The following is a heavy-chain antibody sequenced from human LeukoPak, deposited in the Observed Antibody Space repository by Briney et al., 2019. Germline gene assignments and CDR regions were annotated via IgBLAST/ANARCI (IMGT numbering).Heavy chain of an antibody. CDR2: IYYSGST. D-gene: IGHD5-24*01. CDR3: ASLDGYNLDY. Sequence: SETLSLTCTVSGGSVRSSNYYWGWIRQPPGKGLEWIGNIYYSGSTYYNPSLKSRVTISVDTSKNQFSVRLNSVTAEDTAVYYCASLDGYNLDYWGQGTLVTVSS. V-gene: IGHV4-39*07. CDR1: GGSVRSSNYY. J-gene: IGHJ4*02.